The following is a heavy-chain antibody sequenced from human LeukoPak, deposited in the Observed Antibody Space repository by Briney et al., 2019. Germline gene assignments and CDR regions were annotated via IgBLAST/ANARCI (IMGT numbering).Heavy chain of an antibody. V-gene: IGHV4-59*01. CDR3: ARRWFAYFDY. J-gene: IGHJ4*02. D-gene: IGHD3-10*01. Sequence: SETLSLTCAVYGGSFSGYYWSWLRQPPGKGLEWIGYIYYSGSTNYNPSLKSRVTISVDTSKNQFSLKLSSVTAADTAVYYCARRWFAYFDYWGQGTLVTVSS. CDR2: IYYSGST. CDR1: GGSFSGYY.